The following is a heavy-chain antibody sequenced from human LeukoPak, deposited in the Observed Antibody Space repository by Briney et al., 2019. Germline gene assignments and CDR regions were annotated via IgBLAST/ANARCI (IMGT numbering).Heavy chain of an antibody. V-gene: IGHV4-39*07. Sequence: KASETLSLTCTVSGGSISSSSYYWGWIRQPPGKGLEWIGSIYYSGSTYYNPSLKSRVTISVDTSKNQFSLKLSSVTAADTAVYYCARDLYYDSSGYSFDYWGQGTLVTVSS. CDR2: IYYSGST. CDR3: ARDLYYDSSGYSFDY. CDR1: GGSISSSSYY. D-gene: IGHD3-22*01. J-gene: IGHJ4*02.